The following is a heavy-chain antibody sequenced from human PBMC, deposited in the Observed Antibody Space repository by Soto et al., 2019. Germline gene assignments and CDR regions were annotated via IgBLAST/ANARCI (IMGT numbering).Heavy chain of an antibody. V-gene: IGHV1-69*06. D-gene: IGHD6-19*01. CDR1: GGTFATYA. J-gene: IGHJ6*02. CDR2: IIPMFGTT. Sequence: QGHLVQSGAEVKKPGSSVKVSCKASGGTFATYAVSWARQAPGQGLEWMGGIIPMFGTTNYAQKFQGRVTITADKSTGTAYMELSSLRSEDTAVYYCARDSAYSSGWYGRAYYYVMDVWGQGTTVTVSS. CDR3: ARDSAYSSGWYGRAYYYVMDV.